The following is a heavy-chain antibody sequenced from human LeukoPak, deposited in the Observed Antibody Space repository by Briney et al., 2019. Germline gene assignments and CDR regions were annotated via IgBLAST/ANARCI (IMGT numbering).Heavy chain of an antibody. CDR3: TKHSGIQHHYYYGMDV. V-gene: IGHV3-23*01. CDR1: GFTFSSYA. Sequence: GGSLRLSCAASGFTFSSYAMSWVRQAPGKGLEWVSAISGSGGSTYYADSVKGRFTISRDNSKNTLYLQMNSLRAEDTAVYYCTKHSGIQHHYYYGMDVWGQGTTVTVSS. D-gene: IGHD1-14*01. J-gene: IGHJ6*02. CDR2: ISGSGGST.